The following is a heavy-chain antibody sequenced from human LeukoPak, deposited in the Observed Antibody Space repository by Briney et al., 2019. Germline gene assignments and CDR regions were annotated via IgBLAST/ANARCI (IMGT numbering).Heavy chain of an antibody. V-gene: IGHV3-23*01. CDR1: GFTFSSYA. D-gene: IGHD5-12*01. CDR2: ISGSGGST. CDR3: AKAPLYSGYAFDY. Sequence: HSGGSLRFSCAAPGFTFSSYAMSGFRQAPRKGLNWVSAISGSGGSTYYADSVKGRFTISRDNSKNTLYLQMNSLRAEDTAVYYCAKAPLYSGYAFDYWGQGTLVTVSS. J-gene: IGHJ4*02.